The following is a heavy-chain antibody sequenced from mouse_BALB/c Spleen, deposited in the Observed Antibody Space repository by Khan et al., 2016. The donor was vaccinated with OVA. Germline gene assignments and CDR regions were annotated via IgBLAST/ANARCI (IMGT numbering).Heavy chain of an antibody. CDR2: IHPSDSET. CDR1: GYSFTSYW. Sequence: QVQLQQSGAELVRPGGSVKLSCKASGYSFTSYWMNWMKQRPGQGLEWIGIIHPSDSETRLNQKFEDKATLTVDKSSSTAYMQLSSPTSEDSAVYYCARRTTTSYWYFDVWGAGTTVTVSS. CDR3: ARRTTTSYWYFDV. D-gene: IGHD1-1*01. J-gene: IGHJ1*01. V-gene: IGHV1-61*01.